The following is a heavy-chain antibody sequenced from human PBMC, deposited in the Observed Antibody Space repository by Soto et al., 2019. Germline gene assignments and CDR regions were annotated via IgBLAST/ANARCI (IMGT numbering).Heavy chain of an antibody. CDR2: ISWNSGSI. CDR3: AKDKVMAPEPGNSSEEGLFES. D-gene: IGHD2-21*01. V-gene: IGHV3-9*01. Sequence: EVQLVESGGGLVQPGMSLRLSCAASGFTFDDYVVHWVRQAPGKGLEWVSGISWNSGSIAYADSVKGRFTISRDNVKNSLYLQMNSLRAEDTALYYCAKDKVMAPEPGNSSEEGLFESLGKGTVVTVSS. CDR1: GFTFDDYV. J-gene: IGHJ4*02.